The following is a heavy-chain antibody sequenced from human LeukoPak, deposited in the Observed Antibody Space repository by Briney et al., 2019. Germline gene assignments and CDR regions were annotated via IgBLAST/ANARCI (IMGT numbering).Heavy chain of an antibody. J-gene: IGHJ4*02. D-gene: IGHD1-26*01. V-gene: IGHV3-23*01. CDR3: AKGGKWDVTPFDY. CDR2: ISGGGGST. CDR1: GFTFTSYS. Sequence: GGSLRLSCAASGFTFTSYSMNWVRQAPRKGLEWVSTISGGGGSTYYADSVKGRFTISRDNSKNTLYLQVNSLRAEDTAVYYCAKGGKWDVTPFDYWGQGTLVTVSS.